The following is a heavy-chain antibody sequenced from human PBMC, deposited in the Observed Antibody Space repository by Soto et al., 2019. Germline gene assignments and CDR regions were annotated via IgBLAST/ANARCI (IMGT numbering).Heavy chain of an antibody. D-gene: IGHD3-10*01. Sequence: ASVKVSCKASGYTLTGYYMHWVRQAPGQGLEWMGWINPNSGGTNYAQKFQGRVTMTRDTSISTAYMELSRLRSDDTAVYYCELSAVNRDNYYYYYGIDVWGQGTTVTVSS. V-gene: IGHV1-2*02. CDR2: INPNSGGT. CDR3: ELSAVNRDNYYYYYGIDV. CDR1: GYTLTGYY. J-gene: IGHJ6*02.